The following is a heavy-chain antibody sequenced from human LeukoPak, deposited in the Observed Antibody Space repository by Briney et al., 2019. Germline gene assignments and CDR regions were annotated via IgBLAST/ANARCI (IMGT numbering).Heavy chain of an antibody. CDR1: GFTFSSYG. V-gene: IGHV3-30*18. Sequence: GGSLRLSCAASGFTFSSYGMHWVRQAPGKGLEWVAVISHDGSNIYYGDSVKGRFSISRDNSKNTLYLQMNSLRAEDTAVYYCAKDPYRVVVATGNYLDPWGQGTLVTVSS. CDR2: ISHDGSNI. CDR3: AKDPYRVVVATGNYLDP. D-gene: IGHD2-15*01. J-gene: IGHJ5*02.